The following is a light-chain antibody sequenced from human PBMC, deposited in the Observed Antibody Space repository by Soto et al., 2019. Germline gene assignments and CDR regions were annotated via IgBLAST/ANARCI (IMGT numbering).Light chain of an antibody. CDR2: EVS. CDR1: RSDVGGYEY. V-gene: IGLV2-14*01. CDR3: TSYTSTFTYV. Sequence: QSVLTQPASVSGSPGQSITISCTGTRSDVGGYEYVSWYQQHPGKAPKLMIYEVSRRPSGVPNRFSGSKSGSTASMTISGLQAGDEADYYCTSYTSTFTYVFGTGTKVTVL. J-gene: IGLJ1*01.